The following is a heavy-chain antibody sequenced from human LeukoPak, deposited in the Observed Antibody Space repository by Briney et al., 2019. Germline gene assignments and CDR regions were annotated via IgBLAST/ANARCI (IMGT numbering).Heavy chain of an antibody. CDR2: INPNSGGT. D-gene: IGHD1-26*01. CDR3: ARLNSGSYGFGY. V-gene: IGHV1-2*02. CDR1: GYTFTGYY. J-gene: IGHJ4*02. Sequence: ASVKVSCKASGYTFTGYYMHWVRQAPGQGLEWMGWINPNSGGTNYAQKFQGRVTMTRDTSISTAYMELSRLRSDDTAVYYCARLNSGSYGFGYWGQGTLVTVSS.